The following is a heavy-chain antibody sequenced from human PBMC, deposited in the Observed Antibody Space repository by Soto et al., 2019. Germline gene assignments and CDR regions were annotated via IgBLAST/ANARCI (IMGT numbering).Heavy chain of an antibody. CDR2: ISSDGSNE. V-gene: IGHV3-30*03. J-gene: IGHJ4*02. Sequence: QLQLVESGGGVVQPGRSLRLSCAGAGFTFSNYGMHWVRQAPGKGLEWVTLISSDGSNEFYADSVKGRFTISRDNSKHTLYLQMNSLTPDDSAVSYCAGNWNYGLNFDYWGQGTLVTVSS. CDR1: GFTFSNYG. D-gene: IGHD1-7*01. CDR3: AGNWNYGLNFDY.